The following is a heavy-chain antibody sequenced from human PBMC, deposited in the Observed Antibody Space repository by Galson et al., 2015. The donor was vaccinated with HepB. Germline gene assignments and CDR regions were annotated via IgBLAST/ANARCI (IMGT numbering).Heavy chain of an antibody. V-gene: IGHV1-69*10. CDR2: IIPILGIA. CDR3: ARDGSYDFWSGYWPSNYYYYMDV. CDR1: GGTFSSYA. D-gene: IGHD3-3*01. Sequence: SVKVSCKASGGTFSSYAISWVRQAPGQGLEWMGGIIPILGIANYAQKFQGRVTITADKSTSTAYMELSSLRSEDTAVYYCARDGSYDFWSGYWPSNYYYYMDVWGKGTTVTVSS. J-gene: IGHJ6*03.